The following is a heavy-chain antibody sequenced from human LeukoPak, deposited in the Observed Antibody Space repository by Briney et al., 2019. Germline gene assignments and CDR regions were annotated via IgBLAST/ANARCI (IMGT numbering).Heavy chain of an antibody. J-gene: IGHJ4*02. CDR2: IRYDGSNK. CDR3: ARPLNCGGDCFSRFDY. D-gene: IGHD2-21*02. CDR1: GFTFSSYG. V-gene: IGHV3-30*02. Sequence: GGSLRLSCAASGFTFSSYGMHWVRQAPGKGLEWAAFIRYDGSNKYYADSVKGRFTISRDNSKNTPYLQMNSLRPEDRALYYCARPLNCGGDCFSRFDYWGQGTLVTVSS.